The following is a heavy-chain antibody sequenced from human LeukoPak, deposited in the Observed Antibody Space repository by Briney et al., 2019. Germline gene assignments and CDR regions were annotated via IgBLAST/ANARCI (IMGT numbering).Heavy chain of an antibody. V-gene: IGHV5-51*01. J-gene: IGHJ5*02. CDR3: ARRSSSLSRWFDP. CDR2: IYPGDSET. Sequence: GESLKISFKGSGYSFPNFWIGWVRQMPGKGLEWMGIIYPGDSETRYSPSFQGQVTISVDKSISTAYLQWSSLRASDTAMYYCARRSSSLSRWFDPWGQGTLVTVSS. CDR1: GYSFPNFW. D-gene: IGHD6-6*01.